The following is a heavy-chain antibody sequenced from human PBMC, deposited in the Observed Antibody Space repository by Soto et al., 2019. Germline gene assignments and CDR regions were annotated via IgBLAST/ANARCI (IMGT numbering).Heavy chain of an antibody. CDR3: AKGTRGYGDYLYFDY. Sequence: GGSLRLSCAASGFTFSSYAMSWVRQAPGKGLEWVSAISGSGGSTYYADSVKGRFTISRDNSKNTLYLQMNSLRAEDTAVYYCAKGTRGYGDYLYFDYWGQGTLVTVSS. CDR2: ISGSGGST. D-gene: IGHD4-17*01. V-gene: IGHV3-23*01. CDR1: GFTFSSYA. J-gene: IGHJ4*02.